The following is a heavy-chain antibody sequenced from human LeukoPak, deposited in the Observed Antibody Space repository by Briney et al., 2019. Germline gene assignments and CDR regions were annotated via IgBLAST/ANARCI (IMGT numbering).Heavy chain of an antibody. CDR3: AGRSAYFDWLPIDY. V-gene: IGHV4-39*07. D-gene: IGHD3-9*01. CDR1: GGSISSSSYY. Sequence: SETLSLTCTVSGGSISSSSYYWGWIRQPPGKGLEWIGSIYYSGSTYYNPSLKSRVTISVDTSKNQFSLKLSSVTAADTAVYYCAGRSAYFDWLPIDYWGQGTLVTVSS. J-gene: IGHJ4*02. CDR2: IYYSGST.